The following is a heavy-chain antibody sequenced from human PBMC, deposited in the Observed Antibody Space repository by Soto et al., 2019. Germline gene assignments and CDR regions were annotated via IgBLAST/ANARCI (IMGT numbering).Heavy chain of an antibody. CDR1: AGSISSHY. Sequence: PPETLSLTCTVSAGSISSHYWSWVRQAPGKGLEWIGQIYYRVNTNYNPSLRSRSTISVDTSKHQFSLKLTSVTTANAAVSYCARDGREASGMDVWGQGTKVTVSS. J-gene: IGHJ6*02. CDR3: ARDGREASGMDV. CDR2: IYYRVNT. V-gene: IGHV4-59*11. D-gene: IGHD1-26*01.